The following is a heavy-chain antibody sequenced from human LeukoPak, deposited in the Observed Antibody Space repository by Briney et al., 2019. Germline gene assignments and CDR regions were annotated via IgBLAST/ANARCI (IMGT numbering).Heavy chain of an antibody. D-gene: IGHD6-19*01. CDR3: AREVAVAGMDAFDI. CDR1: GYTFTGYY. J-gene: IGHJ3*02. V-gene: IGHV1-2*02. Sequence: ASVKVSCKASGYTFTGYYMHWVRQAPGQGLEWVGWINPNSGGTNYAQKFQGRVTMTRDTSISTAYMELSRLRSDDTAVYYCAREVAVAGMDAFDIWGQGTMVTVSS. CDR2: INPNSGGT.